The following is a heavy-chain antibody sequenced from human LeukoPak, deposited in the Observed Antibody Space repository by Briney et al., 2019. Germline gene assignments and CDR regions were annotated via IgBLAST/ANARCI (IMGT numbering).Heavy chain of an antibody. D-gene: IGHD2-8*01. CDR3: ARDCTNGVCFGI. J-gene: IGHJ3*02. CDR2: INPNSGGT. Sequence: ASVKVSCKASGYSFKSYAITWVRQAPGQGLEWMGWINPNSGGTNYAQKFQGRVTMTRDTSISTAYMELSRLRSDDTAVYYCARDCTNGVCFGIWGQGTMVTVSS. V-gene: IGHV1-2*02. CDR1: GYSFKSYA.